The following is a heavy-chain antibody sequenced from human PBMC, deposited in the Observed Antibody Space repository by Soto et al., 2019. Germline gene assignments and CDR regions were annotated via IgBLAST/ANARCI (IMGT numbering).Heavy chain of an antibody. D-gene: IGHD5-12*01. CDR3: VRDRTTMFDY. Sequence: GGSLRLSCATSGFPFDDYGMSWVRQLPEKGLEWVAHINWNGATTNYVDSVKGRFTISRDNAKNSLYLQMNSLRDGDTALYYCVRDRTTMFDYWGQGTLVTVSS. CDR2: INWNGATT. J-gene: IGHJ4*02. V-gene: IGHV3-20*04. CDR1: GFPFDDYG.